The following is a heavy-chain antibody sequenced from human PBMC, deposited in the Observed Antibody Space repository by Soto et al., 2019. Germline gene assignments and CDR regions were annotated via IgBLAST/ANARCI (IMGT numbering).Heavy chain of an antibody. CDR3: ARDWGHYGDSQFEH. J-gene: IGHJ1*01. V-gene: IGHV3-33*01. CDR2: LWYDGSNK. CDR1: GFTFSSYG. Sequence: PGGSLRLSCAASGFTFSSYGMHWVRQAPGKGLEWVAVLWYDGSNKNYADSVKGRFTISRDNSKNTLYLQMSSLRAEDTAVYYCARDWGHYGDSQFEHWGQGTPVTVSS. D-gene: IGHD4-17*01.